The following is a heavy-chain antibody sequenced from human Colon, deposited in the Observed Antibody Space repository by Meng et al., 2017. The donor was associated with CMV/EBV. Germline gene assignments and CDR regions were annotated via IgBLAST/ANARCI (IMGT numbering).Heavy chain of an antibody. CDR1: GYTFVNHG. J-gene: IGHJ4*02. V-gene: IGHV1-69*10. D-gene: IGHD3-3*01. Sequence: SVKVSCKVSGYTFVNHGINWVRQAPGQGLEWMGGIIPLLGVTNYAQKLQGRVTITADKSTSTAYMELSSLRSEDTAVYFCARGAQNYDFWSGSLVYTFDYWGQGTLVTVSS. CDR3: ARGAQNYDFWSGSLVYTFDY. CDR2: IIPLLGVT.